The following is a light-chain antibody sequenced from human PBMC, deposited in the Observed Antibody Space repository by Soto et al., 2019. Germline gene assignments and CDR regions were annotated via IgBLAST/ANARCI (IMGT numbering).Light chain of an antibody. CDR3: SSYTSSSTFFV. V-gene: IGLV2-18*02. CDR2: EVS. CDR1: SSDVGNYNR. J-gene: IGLJ1*01. Sequence: QSVLTQPPSVSGSPGQSVTISCTGTSSDVGNYNRVSWYQQPPGTAPKLMICEVSNRPSGVPDRFSGSKSGNTASLTISGLQAEDEADCYCSSYTSSSTFFVFGTGTELTVL.